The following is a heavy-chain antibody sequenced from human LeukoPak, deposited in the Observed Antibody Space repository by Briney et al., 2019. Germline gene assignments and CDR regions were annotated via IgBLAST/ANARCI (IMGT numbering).Heavy chain of an antibody. V-gene: IGHV1-46*01. CDR3: ARDPSGSYIDY. Sequence: ASVKVSCKASGYTFTSYYMHWVRQAPGQGLEWMGMINPRGGSTSYAQKFQGRVTMTRDTSTTTVHMELSSLRSEDTAVYYCARDPSGSYIDYWGQGTLVTVSS. CDR1: GYTFTSYY. D-gene: IGHD3-10*01. J-gene: IGHJ4*02. CDR2: INPRGGST.